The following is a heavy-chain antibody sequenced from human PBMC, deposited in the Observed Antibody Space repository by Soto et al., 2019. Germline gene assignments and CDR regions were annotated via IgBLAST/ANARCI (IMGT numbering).Heavy chain of an antibody. J-gene: IGHJ4*02. CDR3: AKETTARLSRDLDY. Sequence: PGGSLRLSCAASGFTFSNYGMHWVRQAPGKRLEWAAVISYDGSAKYYADSVKGRFTISRDDSENTLYLQMNSLRAEDTAVYYCAKETTARLSRDLDYWGQGTLVTVSS. CDR1: GFTFSNYG. D-gene: IGHD1-1*01. CDR2: ISYDGSAK. V-gene: IGHV3-30*18.